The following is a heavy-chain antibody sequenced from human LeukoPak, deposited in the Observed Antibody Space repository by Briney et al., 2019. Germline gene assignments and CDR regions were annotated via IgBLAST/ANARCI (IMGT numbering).Heavy chain of an antibody. CDR3: ARVGSGVGAPILYYYYYYMDV. CDR1: GGTFSSYA. V-gene: IGHV1-69*06. D-gene: IGHD1-26*01. J-gene: IGHJ6*03. Sequence: ASVKVSCKASGGTFSSYAISWVRQAPGQGLEWMGGIIPIFGTANYAQKFQGRVTITADKSTSTAYMELSSLRSEDTAVYYCARVGSGVGAPILYYYYYYMDVWGKGTTVTVSS. CDR2: IIPIFGTA.